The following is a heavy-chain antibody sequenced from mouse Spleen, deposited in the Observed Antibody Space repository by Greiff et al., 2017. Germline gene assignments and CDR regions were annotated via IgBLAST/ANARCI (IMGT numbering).Heavy chain of an antibody. CDR2: IRNKANGYTT. V-gene: IGHV7-3*01. CDR3: ARYPSYDYGYAMDY. CDR1: GFTFTDYY. J-gene: IGHJ4*01. D-gene: IGHD2-4*01. Sequence: EVQLQESGGGLVQPGGSLSLSCAASGFTFTDYYMSWVRQPPGKALEWLGFIRNKANGYTTEYSASVKGRFTISRDNSQSILYLQMNALRAEDSATYYCARYPSYDYGYAMDYWGQGTSVTVSS.